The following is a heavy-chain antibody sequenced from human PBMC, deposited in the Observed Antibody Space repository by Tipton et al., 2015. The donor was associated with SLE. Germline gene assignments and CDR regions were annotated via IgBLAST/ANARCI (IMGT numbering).Heavy chain of an antibody. Sequence: TLSLTCTVSGGSISSGSYYWSWIRQPAGKGLEWIGRIYTSGSTNYNPSLKSRVTIPVDTSKNQFSLKLSSVTAADTAVYYCARAPGLRYAFDIWGQGTMVTVSS. J-gene: IGHJ3*02. CDR3: ARAPGLRYAFDI. V-gene: IGHV4-61*02. D-gene: IGHD5-12*01. CDR1: GGSISSGSYY. CDR2: IYTSGST.